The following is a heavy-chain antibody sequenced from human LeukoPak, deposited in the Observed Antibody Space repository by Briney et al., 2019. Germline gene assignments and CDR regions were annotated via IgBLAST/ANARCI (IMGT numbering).Heavy chain of an antibody. CDR3: VKVLTYGSGTWTDIRYYYAMDV. V-gene: IGHV3-23*01. CDR1: GFTFSSSA. J-gene: IGHJ6*02. D-gene: IGHD3-10*01. CDR2: LSGSGDTT. Sequence: PGGSLRLSCAASGFTFSSSAMGWVRQAPGKGLGWVSGLSGSGDTTHYADSVTGRLTISRDNSKNVVYLQINSLRPEDTAVYYCVKVLTYGSGTWTDIRYYYAMDVWGQGTTVTVSS.